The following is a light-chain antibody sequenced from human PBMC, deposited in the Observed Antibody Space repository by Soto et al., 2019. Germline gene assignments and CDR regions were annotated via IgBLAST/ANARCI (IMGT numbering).Light chain of an antibody. Sequence: DIVMTQSPDSLAVSLGERVTLNCKSSQSVLYSSNNKNYLAWYQQKPGQPPKLLIYWASTRESGVPVRFSGSGSGTDFTLTISSLQAEDVAVYYCQQYYSTPYTFGQGTKLEI. CDR3: QQYYSTPYT. CDR1: QSVLYSSNNKNY. V-gene: IGKV4-1*01. CDR2: WAS. J-gene: IGKJ2*01.